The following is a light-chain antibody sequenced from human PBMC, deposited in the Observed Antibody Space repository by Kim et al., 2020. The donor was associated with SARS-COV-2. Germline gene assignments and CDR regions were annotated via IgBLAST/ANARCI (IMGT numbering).Light chain of an antibody. J-gene: IGLJ2*01. Sequence: VALGQTVRITCQGDSLRSYYATWYQPTPGQAQIVVIYGKNSRPSEIPDRFSGSSSESAASLTITGTQAGDEADYYCNSRDSNDNVVFGGGTQLTVL. CDR3: NSRDSNDNVV. CDR2: GKN. V-gene: IGLV3-19*01. CDR1: SLRSYY.